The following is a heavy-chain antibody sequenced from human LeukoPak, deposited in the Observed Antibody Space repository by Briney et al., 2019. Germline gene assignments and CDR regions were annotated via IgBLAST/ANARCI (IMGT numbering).Heavy chain of an antibody. Sequence: SVKVSCKASAGTFSNYNIGWVRLAPGQGLEWMGRIIPSLNIPNYAQKFQGRVTMTRNTSISTAYMELSSLRSEDTAVYYCASALYYDSSGYYADYWGQGTLVTVSS. D-gene: IGHD3-22*01. V-gene: IGHV1-69*02. J-gene: IGHJ4*02. CDR1: AGTFSNYN. CDR2: IIPSLNIP. CDR3: ASALYYDSSGYYADY.